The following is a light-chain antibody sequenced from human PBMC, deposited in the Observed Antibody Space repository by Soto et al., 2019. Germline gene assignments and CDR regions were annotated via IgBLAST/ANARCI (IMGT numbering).Light chain of an antibody. CDR3: QRRSKWIT. V-gene: IGKV3D-15*01. CDR1: QSVSGN. Sequence: EIVMTQSPDTLSVSAGERATLSCRASQSVSGNLAWYQQKPGQAPRLLIYDTSTRATGIPARFSGSGSGTDFTITISRVQSEDFAVYYCQRRSKWITFGQGTRLEIK. J-gene: IGKJ5*01. CDR2: DTS.